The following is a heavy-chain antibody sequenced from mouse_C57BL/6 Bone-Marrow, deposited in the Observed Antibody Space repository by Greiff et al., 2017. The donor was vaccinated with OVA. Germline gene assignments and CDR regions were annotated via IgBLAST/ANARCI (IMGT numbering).Heavy chain of an antibody. D-gene: IGHD1-1*01. CDR2: IDPETGGT. CDR3: TRDITTVVRYFDV. CDR1: GYTFTDYE. Sequence: VQLQQSGAELVRPGASVTLSCKASGYTFTDYEMHWVKQTPVHGLEWIGAIDPETGGTAYNQKFKGKAILTADKSSSTAYMELHSLTSEDSAVYYCTRDITTVVRYFDVWGTGTTVTVSS. J-gene: IGHJ1*03. V-gene: IGHV1-15*01.